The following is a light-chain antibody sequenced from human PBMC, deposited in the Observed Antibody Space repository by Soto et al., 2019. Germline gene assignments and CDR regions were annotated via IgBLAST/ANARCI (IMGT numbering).Light chain of an antibody. CDR2: DNN. CDR3: GAWDSSLSAYV. CDR1: KSNIKNHY. V-gene: IGLV1-51*01. Sequence: QSVLTQPPSVSAAPGQRVTISCSGSKSNIKNHYVSWFRHLPGTAPKLLIYDNNERPSGIPDRLSGSKSGTSATLGITGLQPGDEADYYCGAWDSSLSAYVFGAGTKVTVL. J-gene: IGLJ1*01.